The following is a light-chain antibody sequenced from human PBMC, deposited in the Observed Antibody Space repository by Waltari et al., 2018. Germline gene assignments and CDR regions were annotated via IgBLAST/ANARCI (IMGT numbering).Light chain of an antibody. CDR1: SAHIRAGYD. J-gene: IGLJ2*01. Sequence: QSVLTQPHSASGAPGHRVSISCTGRSAHIRAGYDVRRYQQLPRTAHKLLIYGSTNRPAGVPDRFSASKSGTSASLAITGLQAEDEADYYCQSYDSSPSGVVFGGGTRLTVL. CDR2: GST. CDR3: QSYDSSPSGVV. V-gene: IGLV1-40*01.